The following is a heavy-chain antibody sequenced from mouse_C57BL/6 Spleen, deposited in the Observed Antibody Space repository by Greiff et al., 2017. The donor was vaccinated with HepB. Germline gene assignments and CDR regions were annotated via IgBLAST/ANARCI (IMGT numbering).Heavy chain of an antibody. V-gene: IGHV3-6*01. D-gene: IGHD1-1*01. Sequence: EVQLQQSGPGLVKPSQSLSLTCSVTGYSITSGYYWNWIRQFPGNKLEWMGYISYDGSNNYNPSLKNRISITRDTSKNQFFLKLNSVTTEDTATYYCARTLYYYGSSYWYFDVWGTGTTVTVSS. CDR2: ISYDGSN. CDR3: ARTLYYYGSSYWYFDV. CDR1: GYSITSGYY. J-gene: IGHJ1*03.